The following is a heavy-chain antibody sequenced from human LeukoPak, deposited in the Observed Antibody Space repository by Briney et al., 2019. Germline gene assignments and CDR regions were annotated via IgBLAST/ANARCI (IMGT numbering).Heavy chain of an antibody. Sequence: GGSLRLSRAASGFTFSTYSMNWVRHAPGKGLERVAFIRYDGSNKYYAASVKGRFTISRDNSKNTLYLQMNSLRAEDTAVYYCARDGGATIPYDAFDIWGQGTMVTVSS. CDR1: GFTFSTYS. V-gene: IGHV3-30*02. CDR3: ARDGGATIPYDAFDI. D-gene: IGHD2-21*01. CDR2: IRYDGSNK. J-gene: IGHJ3*02.